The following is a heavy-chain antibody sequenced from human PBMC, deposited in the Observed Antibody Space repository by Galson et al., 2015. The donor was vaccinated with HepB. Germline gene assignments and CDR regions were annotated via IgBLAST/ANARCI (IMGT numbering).Heavy chain of an antibody. D-gene: IGHD3-16*02. V-gene: IGHV4-39*01. CDR1: GGSISSGSYY. CDR2: VYYSGVT. Sequence: ETLSLTCTVSGGSISSGSYYWNWIRQSPGKGLEWIGSVYYSGVTYYNPSLKSRVTISIDTSKNQFSLRVSSVTAADTALYYCARALGGSYFYGLDVWGQGTTVAVSS. J-gene: IGHJ6*02. CDR3: ARALGGSYFYGLDV.